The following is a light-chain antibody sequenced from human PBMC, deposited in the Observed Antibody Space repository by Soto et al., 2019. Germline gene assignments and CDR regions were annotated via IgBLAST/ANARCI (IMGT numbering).Light chain of an antibody. J-gene: IGKJ5*01. CDR1: QDIDNS. CDR3: KQLDGRPTRT. CDR2: AVS. Sequence: SVGPAHNNNCRASQDIDNSLNWYQHQPGKDPKLLIYAVSFLETGVPSRFSGRGSGTVFSLTINSLQADDFATYYCKQLDGRPTRTFGQGTRLEIK. V-gene: IGKV1-33*01.